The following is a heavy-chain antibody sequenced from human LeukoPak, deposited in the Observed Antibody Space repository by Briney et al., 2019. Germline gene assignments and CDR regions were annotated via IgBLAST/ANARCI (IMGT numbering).Heavy chain of an antibody. D-gene: IGHD6-13*01. Sequence: GASVKVSCKASGYTFTGYYMHWVRQAPGQGLEWMGWINPSSGGTNYAQKFQGRVTMTRDTSISTAYMELSRLRSDDTAVYYCAREGSSWKRGCFDPWGQGTLVTVSS. CDR1: GYTFTGYY. V-gene: IGHV1-2*02. CDR3: AREGSSWKRGCFDP. J-gene: IGHJ5*02. CDR2: INPSSGGT.